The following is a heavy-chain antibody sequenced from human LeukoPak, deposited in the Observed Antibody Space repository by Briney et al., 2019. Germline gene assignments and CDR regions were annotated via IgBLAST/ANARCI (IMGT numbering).Heavy chain of an antibody. CDR3: ASTSYYYDSSGYYY. Sequence: ASVKVSCKASGYTFTSYGISWVRQAPGQGLEWMGWISAYNGNTNYAQKLQGRVTMTTNTSTSTAYMGLRSLRSDDTAVYYCASTSYYYDSSGYYYWGQGTLVTVSS. CDR1: GYTFTSYG. D-gene: IGHD3-22*01. CDR2: ISAYNGNT. J-gene: IGHJ4*02. V-gene: IGHV1-18*01.